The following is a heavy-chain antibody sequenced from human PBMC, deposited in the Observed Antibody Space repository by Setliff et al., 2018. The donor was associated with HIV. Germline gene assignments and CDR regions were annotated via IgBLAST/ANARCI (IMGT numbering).Heavy chain of an antibody. D-gene: IGHD1-26*01. CDR1: GDSIVSHY. J-gene: IGHJ3*01. V-gene: IGHV4-59*11. Sequence: SSETLSLTCTVSGDSIVSHYWTWIRQPPGKGLEWIGSVYYSGSTNYNPSLKSRVTISLDTSNNQVSLNLTSVTAADTAVYYCAMSIKATMRAGAFDVWGQGTMVTVSS. CDR3: AMSIKATMRAGAFDV. CDR2: VYYSGST.